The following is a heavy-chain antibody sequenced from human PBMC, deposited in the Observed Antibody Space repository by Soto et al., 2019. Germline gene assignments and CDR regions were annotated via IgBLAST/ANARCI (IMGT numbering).Heavy chain of an antibody. V-gene: IGHV1-18*01. J-gene: IGHJ3*02. CDR1: GYTFTSYG. D-gene: IGHD5-12*01. Sequence: ASVKVSCKASGYTFTSYGISWVRQAPGQGLEWMGWISAYNGNTNYAQKLQGRVTMTTDTSTSTAYMELRSLSSDDTAVYYCARDVVDIVATILFGSVAFDIWGQGTMVTVSS. CDR3: ARDVVDIVATILFGSVAFDI. CDR2: ISAYNGNT.